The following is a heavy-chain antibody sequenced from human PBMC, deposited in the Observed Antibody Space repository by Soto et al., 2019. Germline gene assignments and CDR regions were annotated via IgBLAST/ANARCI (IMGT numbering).Heavy chain of an antibody. Sequence: EVQLLESGGGLVQPGGSLRLSCAASGFIFSSYAMSWVRQATGKGLEWVSAITNSGGDTYYADSVKARFTISRDNAKNTLYVQMNSLRAEDTAVYYCAKVRGRGDYGGYWGQGTLVTVSS. CDR1: GFIFSSYA. D-gene: IGHD4-17*01. CDR2: ITNSGGDT. J-gene: IGHJ4*02. CDR3: AKVRGRGDYGGY. V-gene: IGHV3-23*01.